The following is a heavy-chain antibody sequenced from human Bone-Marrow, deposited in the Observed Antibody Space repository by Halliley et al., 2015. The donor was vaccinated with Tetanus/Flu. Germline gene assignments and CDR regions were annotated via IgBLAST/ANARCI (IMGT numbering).Heavy chain of an antibody. CDR1: GGSISSYY. CDR3: ARRGGWNSLGS. CDR2: INYSGST. V-gene: IGHV4-59*08. D-gene: IGHD6-19*01. J-gene: IGHJ4*02. Sequence: LRLSCSVSGGSISSYYWSWIRQPPGKGLEWIGYINYSGSTNYNPSLKSRVTISLDTSRNQFSLKLTSVIAGDTAVYYCARRGGWNSLGSWGQGTLVTVSS.